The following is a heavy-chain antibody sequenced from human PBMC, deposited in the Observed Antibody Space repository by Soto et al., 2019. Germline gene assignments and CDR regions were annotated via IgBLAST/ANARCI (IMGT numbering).Heavy chain of an antibody. CDR3: GRGRSGQIVVFY. CDR2: IGPESGAT. Sequence: ASVKVSCKASGYTFTGHYIHWVRQAPEQGPEWMGEIGPESGATRYAQKFQGRVTMTRDTSITTVYMELKNLSPDDTAVYYCGRGRSGQIVVFYGGQGPPV. D-gene: IGHD1-26*01. J-gene: IGHJ4*02. V-gene: IGHV1-2*02. CDR1: GYTFTGHY.